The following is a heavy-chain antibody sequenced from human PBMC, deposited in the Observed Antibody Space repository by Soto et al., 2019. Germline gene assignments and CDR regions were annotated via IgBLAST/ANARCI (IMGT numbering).Heavy chain of an antibody. Sequence: EVQLLESGGGLVQPGGSLRLSCAASGFTFSSYAMTWVRQAPGQGLEWVSAMSGGGDTTYYADSVKGRFTISRDNSRNTLYLQMNSLRAEDTAAYYCAKWHTYYYDSRGYSGFDCWGRGTLVTVSS. D-gene: IGHD3-22*01. V-gene: IGHV3-23*01. CDR1: GFTFSSYA. J-gene: IGHJ4*02. CDR3: AKWHTYYYDSRGYSGFDC. CDR2: MSGGGDTT.